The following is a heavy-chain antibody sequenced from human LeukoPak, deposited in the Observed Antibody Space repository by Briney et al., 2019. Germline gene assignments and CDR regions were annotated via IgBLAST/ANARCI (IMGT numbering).Heavy chain of an antibody. J-gene: IGHJ6*03. D-gene: IGHD5-18*01. Sequence: SETLSLTCTVSGGSISSSTYYWGWIRQPPGKGLEWIGSMYYSSGNTYYNPSLKSRVTISVDTSKNQFSLKLSSVTAADTAVYYCARGRLGYSYGYVPAYYYYYMDVWGKGTTVTVSS. V-gene: IGHV4-39*07. CDR1: GGSISSSTYY. CDR3: ARGRLGYSYGYVPAYYYYYMDV. CDR2: MYYSSGNT.